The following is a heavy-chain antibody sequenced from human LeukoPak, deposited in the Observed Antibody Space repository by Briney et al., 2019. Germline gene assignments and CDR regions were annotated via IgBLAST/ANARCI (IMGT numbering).Heavy chain of an antibody. CDR3: ARDPRTVRI. D-gene: IGHD1-1*01. J-gene: IGHJ4*02. Sequence: GGSLRLSCAASGFTFSSYWMHWARQAPGKGLVWVSRINSDGSSTNYADSVRGRFTISRDNAMNSLYLQMNSLRVEDTAVYYCARDPRTVRIWGQGTLVTVSS. CDR1: GFTFSSYW. CDR2: INSDGSST. V-gene: IGHV3-74*01.